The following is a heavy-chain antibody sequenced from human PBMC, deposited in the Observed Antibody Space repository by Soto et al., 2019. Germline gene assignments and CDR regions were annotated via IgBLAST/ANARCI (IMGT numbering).Heavy chain of an antibody. CDR2: IWYDGSNK. D-gene: IGHD2-15*01. CDR3: ARAGDIVVVVAATRDPFDY. CDR1: GFTFSSYG. V-gene: IGHV3-33*01. J-gene: IGHJ4*02. Sequence: QVQLVESGGGVVQPGRSLRLSCAASGFTFSSYGMHWVRQAPGKGLEWVAVIWYDGSNKYYADSVKGRFTISRDNSKNTLYLQMNSLRAEDTAVYYCARAGDIVVVVAATRDPFDYWGQGTLVTVSS.